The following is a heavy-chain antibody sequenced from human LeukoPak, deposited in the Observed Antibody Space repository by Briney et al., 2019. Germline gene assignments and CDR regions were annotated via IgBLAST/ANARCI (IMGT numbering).Heavy chain of an antibody. CDR1: GGSISSYY. V-gene: IGHV4-59*01. CDR3: ARAGQAEYFQH. J-gene: IGHJ1*01. CDR2: IYYSGST. Sequence: SETLSLTCTVSGGSISSYYWSWIRQPPGKGLEWIGYIYYSGSTNYNPSLKSRVTISVDTSKNRFSLKLSPVTAADTAVYYCARAGQAEYFQHWGQGTLVTVSS.